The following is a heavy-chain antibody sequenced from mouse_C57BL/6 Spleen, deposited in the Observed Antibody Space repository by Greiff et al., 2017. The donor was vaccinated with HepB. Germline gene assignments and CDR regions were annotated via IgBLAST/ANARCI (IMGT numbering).Heavy chain of an antibody. V-gene: IGHV6-3*01. J-gene: IGHJ3*01. CDR3: TGEVLWYHAWFAY. Sequence: EVMLVESGGGLVQPGGSMKLSCVASGFTFSNYWMNWVRQSPEKGLEWVAQIRLKSDNYATHYAESVKGRFTISRDDSKSSVYLQMNNLRAEDTGIYYCTGEVLWYHAWFAYWGQGTLVTVSA. D-gene: IGHD2-1*01. CDR2: IRLKSDNYAT. CDR1: GFTFSNYW.